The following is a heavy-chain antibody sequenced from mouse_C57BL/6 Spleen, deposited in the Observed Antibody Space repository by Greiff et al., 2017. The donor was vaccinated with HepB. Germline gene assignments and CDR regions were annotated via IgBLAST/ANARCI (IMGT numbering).Heavy chain of an antibody. J-gene: IGHJ2*01. CDR2: IDPENGDT. CDR3: TPLLSPFDY. D-gene: IGHD2-1*01. Sequence: EVQVVESGAELVRPGASVKLSCTASGFNIKDDYMHWVKQRPEQGLEWIGWIDPENGDTEYASKFQGKATITADTSSNTAYLQLSSLTSEDTAVYYCTPLLSPFDYWGQGTTLTVSS. CDR1: GFNIKDDY. V-gene: IGHV14-4*01.